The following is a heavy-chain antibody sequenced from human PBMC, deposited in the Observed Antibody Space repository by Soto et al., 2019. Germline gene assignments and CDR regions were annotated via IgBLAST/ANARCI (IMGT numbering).Heavy chain of an antibody. D-gene: IGHD3-9*01. J-gene: IGHJ5*02. Sequence: PSETLSLTCTVAGGSISSYYWSWIRQPPGKRLEWIGYIYYSGSTNYNPSLKSRVTISVDTSKNQFSLKLSSVTAADTAVYYCARQWYDILTGFNWFDPWGQGTLVTVSS. CDR1: GGSISSYY. CDR3: ARQWYDILTGFNWFDP. V-gene: IGHV4-59*08. CDR2: IYYSGST.